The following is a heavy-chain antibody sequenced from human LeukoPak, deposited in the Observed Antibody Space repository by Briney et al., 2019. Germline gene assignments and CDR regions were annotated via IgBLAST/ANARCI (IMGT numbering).Heavy chain of an antibody. CDR1: GFSFSEYE. Sequence: PGGSLRLSCVASGFSFSEYELSWVRQAPGKGLEWVSSINAIASMEYYADSVKRRFNISRDNAQNSLYLQMSSLRAEDTAVYFCIREKNRELGGEAIVGGDPYDLWGQGTLVTVSS. J-gene: IGHJ4*02. CDR3: IREKNRELGGEAIVGGDPYDL. V-gene: IGHV3-48*03. CDR2: INAIASME. D-gene: IGHD1-26*01.